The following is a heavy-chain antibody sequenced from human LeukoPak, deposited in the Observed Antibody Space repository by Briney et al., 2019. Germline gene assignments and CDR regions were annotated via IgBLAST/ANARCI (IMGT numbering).Heavy chain of an antibody. CDR2: ISGSGGST. Sequence: GGSLRLSCAASGFTFNNFVMSWVRQAPGKGLEWVSAISGSGGSTYYADSVKGRFTISRDNSKNTLYLQMNSLRAEDTAVYYCAKEGPTVTNKTFDYWGQGTLVTVSS. CDR1: GFTFNNFV. D-gene: IGHD4-17*01. CDR3: AKEGPTVTNKTFDY. J-gene: IGHJ4*02. V-gene: IGHV3-23*01.